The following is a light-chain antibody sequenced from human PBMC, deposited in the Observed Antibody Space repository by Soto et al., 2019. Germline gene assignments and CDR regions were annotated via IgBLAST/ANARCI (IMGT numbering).Light chain of an antibody. CDR2: DAS. CDR1: QSVSSSD. V-gene: IGKV3D-20*01. Sequence: EIVLTQSPATLSLSPGERATLSCRASQSVSSSDLAWYQQKPGLAPRLLIYDASTRATGIPDRFSGSGSGTDFTLTISRLEPEDFAVYYCQQYGSSPRDTFGQGTKLEIK. CDR3: QQYGSSPRDT. J-gene: IGKJ2*01.